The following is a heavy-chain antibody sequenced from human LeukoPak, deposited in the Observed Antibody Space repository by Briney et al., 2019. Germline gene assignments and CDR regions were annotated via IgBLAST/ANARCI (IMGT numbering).Heavy chain of an antibody. CDR2: ISSSSSTI. Sequence: PGGSLRLSCAASGFTFSSYWMHWVRHAPGKGLEWVSYISSSSSTIYYADSVKGRFTISRDNAKNSLYLQMNSLRVEDTAVYYCARGGSCSSTSCPKPNYFDYWGQGTLVTVSS. J-gene: IGHJ4*02. CDR1: GFTFSSYW. V-gene: IGHV3-48*01. CDR3: ARGGSCSSTSCPKPNYFDY. D-gene: IGHD2-2*01.